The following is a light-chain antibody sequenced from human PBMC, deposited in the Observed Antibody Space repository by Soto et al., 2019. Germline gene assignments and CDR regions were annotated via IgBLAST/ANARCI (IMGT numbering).Light chain of an antibody. J-gene: IGKJ2*01. Sequence: EIVMTQSPATLSVSPGERATLSCRASQSVSSNLAWYQQKPGQAPRLLIYGAFTRATGIPARFSGSGSGTEFTLTISTLQSEDFAVYYCQQYKNRTPYTFGQGTKVELK. CDR2: GAF. V-gene: IGKV3-15*01. CDR3: QQYKNRTPYT. CDR1: QSVSSN.